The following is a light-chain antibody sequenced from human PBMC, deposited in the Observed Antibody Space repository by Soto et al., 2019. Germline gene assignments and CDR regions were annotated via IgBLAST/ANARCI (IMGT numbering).Light chain of an antibody. Sequence: EIVLTQSPATPSLSPGERATLPRRASQSVGNWLFWYQQKRGQAPRLLIYDASSRAAGVPERFSASGSGTDFTLTISSLEPEDFTVYYCQQHSNWPLTFGGGTKVDNK. CDR3: QQHSNWPLT. CDR2: DAS. CDR1: QSVGNW. V-gene: IGKV3-11*01. J-gene: IGKJ4*01.